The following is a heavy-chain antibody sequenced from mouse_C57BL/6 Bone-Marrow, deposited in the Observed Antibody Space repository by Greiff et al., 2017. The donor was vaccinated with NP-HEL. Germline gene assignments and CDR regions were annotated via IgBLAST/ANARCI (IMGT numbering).Heavy chain of an antibody. CDR1: GYAFSSSW. D-gene: IGHD4-1*01. CDR3: ATGFCDY. Sequence: VKLQESGPELVKPGASVKISCKASGYAFSSSWMNWVKQRPGKGLEWIGRIYPGDGDTNYNGKFKGKATLTADKSSSTAYMQLSSLTSEDSAVYFCATGFCDYWGQGTTLTVSS. CDR2: IYPGDGDT. J-gene: IGHJ2*01. V-gene: IGHV1-82*01.